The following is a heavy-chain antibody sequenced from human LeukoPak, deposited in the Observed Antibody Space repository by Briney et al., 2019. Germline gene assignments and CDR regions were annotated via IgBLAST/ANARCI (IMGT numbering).Heavy chain of an antibody. CDR2: INYGGTT. Sequence: SETLSLTCTVSGGSISNSNYYWSWIRQPPGKELEWIASINYGGTTYYNPSLKSRATISVDTSKNQFSLRLSSVTAADTAVYLCARYVVYGSGKYYFDYWGQGPLVTVSS. D-gene: IGHD3-10*01. CDR1: GGSISNSNYY. V-gene: IGHV4-39*01. J-gene: IGHJ4*02. CDR3: ARYVVYGSGKYYFDY.